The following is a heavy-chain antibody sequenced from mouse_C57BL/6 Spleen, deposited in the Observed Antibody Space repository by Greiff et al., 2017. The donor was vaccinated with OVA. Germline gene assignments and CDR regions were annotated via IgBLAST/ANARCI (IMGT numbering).Heavy chain of an antibody. J-gene: IGHJ4*01. V-gene: IGHV5-4*01. Sequence: EVMLEESGAGLVKPGGSLKLSCAASGFTFSSYAMSWVRQTPEKRLEWVATISDGGSYTYYPDNVKGRFTISRDTAKNNLYLQMSHLKSEDTAMYYCAREGYSDYGLAMDYWGQGTSVTVSS. CDR3: AREGYSDYGLAMDY. CDR2: ISDGGSYT. D-gene: IGHD2-13*01. CDR1: GFTFSSYA.